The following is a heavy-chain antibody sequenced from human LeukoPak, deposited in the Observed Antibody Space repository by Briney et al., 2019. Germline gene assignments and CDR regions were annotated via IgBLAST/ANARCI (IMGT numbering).Heavy chain of an antibody. J-gene: IGHJ6*02. CDR2: INHSGST. V-gene: IGHV4-34*01. D-gene: IGHD3-22*01. Sequence: GSLRLSCVASGFTFSDYYMSWIRQPPGKGLEWIGEINHSGSTNYNPSLKSRVTISVDTSKNQFSLKLSSVTAADTAVYYCASGRGYYDSSGYFRYYYYGMDVWGQGTTVTVSS. CDR1: GFTFSDYY. CDR3: ASGRGYYDSSGYFRYYYYGMDV.